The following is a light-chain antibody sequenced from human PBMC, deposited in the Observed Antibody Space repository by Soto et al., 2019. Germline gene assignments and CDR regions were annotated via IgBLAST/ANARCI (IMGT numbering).Light chain of an antibody. V-gene: IGLV2-14*01. J-gene: IGLJ1*01. Sequence: QSALTQPASVSGSPGQSITISCTGTSSDVGGYNYVSWYQQHPGKAPKLMIYEVSNRPSGVSNRFSGSKSGNTASLTISGLQAEDEADYYCSSYTSSSTYVFGGGTKVNVL. CDR3: SSYTSSSTYV. CDR2: EVS. CDR1: SSDVGGYNY.